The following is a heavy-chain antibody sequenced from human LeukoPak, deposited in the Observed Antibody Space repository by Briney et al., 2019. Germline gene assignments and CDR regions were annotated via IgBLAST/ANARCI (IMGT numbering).Heavy chain of an antibody. D-gene: IGHD3-9*01. J-gene: IGHJ4*02. CDR1: GYTFTGYY. CDR2: IIPIFGTA. CDR3: ASGGPRVGDHYDILTGYYNPFDY. Sequence: SVKVSCKASGYTFTGYYMHWVRQAPGQGLEWMGGIIPIFGTANYAQKFQGRVTITTDESTSTAYMELSSLRSEDTAVYYCASGGPRVGDHYDILTGYYNPFDYWGQGTLVTVSS. V-gene: IGHV1-69*05.